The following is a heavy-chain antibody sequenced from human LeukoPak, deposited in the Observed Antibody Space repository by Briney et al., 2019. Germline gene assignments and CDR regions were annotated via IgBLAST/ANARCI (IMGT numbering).Heavy chain of an antibody. CDR3: ARWARYCSGGSCQRWSDP. CDR2: IYYSGST. CDR1: GGSISSSSYY. V-gene: IGHV4-61*01. Sequence: SETLSLTCTVSGGSISSSSYYWSWIRQPPGKGLEWIGYIYYSGSTNYNPSLKSRVTISVDTSKNQFSLKLSSVTAADTAVYYCARWARYCSGGSCQRWSDPWGQGTLVTVSS. D-gene: IGHD2-15*01. J-gene: IGHJ5*02.